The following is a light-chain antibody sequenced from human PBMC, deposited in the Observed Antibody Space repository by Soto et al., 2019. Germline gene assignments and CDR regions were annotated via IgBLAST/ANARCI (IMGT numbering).Light chain of an antibody. Sequence: ETVLTQSPATLSLSPGERATLSFRASQSVSSYLAWYQQKPGQAPRLLIYDASNRATGIPARFSGSGSGSEFTLTISGLQSEDFAVYYCHQYNNWPITFGQGTRLEI. V-gene: IGKV3-11*01. CDR3: HQYNNWPIT. CDR2: DAS. J-gene: IGKJ5*01. CDR1: QSVSSY.